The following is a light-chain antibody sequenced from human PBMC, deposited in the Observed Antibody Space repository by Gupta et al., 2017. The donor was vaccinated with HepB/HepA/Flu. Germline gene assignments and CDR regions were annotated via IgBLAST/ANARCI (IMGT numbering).Light chain of an antibody. CDR1: TSNIGKNY. J-gene: IGLJ2*01. Sequence: QSVLTQPPSVSAAPGQNVAISCSGSTSNIGKNYVFWLQQFPGTAPTLLIYENTKRPSGIPDRFSGSKSGTSATLAITGLQTGDETDYYCGTWDSSRSAVVFGGGIKLTVL. CDR2: ENT. CDR3: GTWDSSRSAVV. V-gene: IGLV1-51*01.